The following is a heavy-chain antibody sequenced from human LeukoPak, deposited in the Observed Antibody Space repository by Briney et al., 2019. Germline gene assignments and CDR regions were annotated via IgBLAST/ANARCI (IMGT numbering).Heavy chain of an antibody. Sequence: GGSLRLSCAASGFTFSSYGMHWVRQAPGKGLEWVAFIRYDGSNKYYADSVKGRFTISRDNSKNTLYLQMNSLRAEDTAVYYCAEADMVRPLSFDYWGQGTLVTVSS. CDR3: AEADMVRPLSFDY. V-gene: IGHV3-30*02. D-gene: IGHD3-10*01. CDR2: IRYDGSNK. J-gene: IGHJ4*02. CDR1: GFTFSSYG.